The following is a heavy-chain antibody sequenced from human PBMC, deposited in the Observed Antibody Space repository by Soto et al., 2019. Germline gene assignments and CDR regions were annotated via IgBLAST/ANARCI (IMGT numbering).Heavy chain of an antibody. V-gene: IGHV3-11*01. J-gene: IGHJ4*02. CDR2: ISSSGSTI. Sequence: GGSLRLSCAASGFTFSDYYMSWIRQAPGKGLEWVSYISSSGSTIYYADSVKGRFTISRDNAKNSLYLQMNSLRAEDTAVYYCATTLSPRYDYIWGVGTAPFDYWGQGTLVTVSS. CDR3: ATTLSPRYDYIWGVGTAPFDY. CDR1: GFTFSDYY. D-gene: IGHD3-16*01.